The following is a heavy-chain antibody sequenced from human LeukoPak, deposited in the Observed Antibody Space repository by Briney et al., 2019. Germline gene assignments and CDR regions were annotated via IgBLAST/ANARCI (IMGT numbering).Heavy chain of an antibody. V-gene: IGHV4-34*01. Sequence: KPSETLSLTCAVYGGSFSGYYWSWIRQPPGKGLEWIGEINHSGSTNYNPSLKSRVTISVDTSKNQFSLKLSSVTAADTAVYYCARMVAAREYYYYYMDVWGKGTTVTVSS. J-gene: IGHJ6*03. D-gene: IGHD2-15*01. CDR2: INHSGST. CDR1: GGSFSGYY. CDR3: ARMVAAREYYYYYMDV.